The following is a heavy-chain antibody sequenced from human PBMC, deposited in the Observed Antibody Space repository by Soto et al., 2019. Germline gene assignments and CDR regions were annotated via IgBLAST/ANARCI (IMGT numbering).Heavy chain of an antibody. CDR3: AKGGRDTIFGVVIIRYYFDY. J-gene: IGHJ4*02. CDR1: GFTFSSYA. Sequence: PGGSLRLSCAASGFTFSSYAMGWVRQAPGKGLEWVSAISGSGGSTYYADSVKGRFTISRDNSKNTLYLQMNSLRAEDTAVYYCAKGGRDTIFGVVIIRYYFDYWGQGTLVTVS. V-gene: IGHV3-23*01. D-gene: IGHD3-3*01. CDR2: ISGSGGST.